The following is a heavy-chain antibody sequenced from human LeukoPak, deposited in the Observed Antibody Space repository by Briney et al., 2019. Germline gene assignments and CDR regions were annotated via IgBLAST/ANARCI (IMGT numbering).Heavy chain of an antibody. CDR1: GFTFSSFA. CDR2: IWFDGSSK. Sequence: GRSLRLSCATSGFTFSSFAMHWVRQAPGKGLEWLAPIWFDGSSKNYTDSVEGRFTISRDNSKNTLFLQMNSLRAEDTAVYYCARGFYRVRHDQSTYYFVHWGQGTLVTVSS. D-gene: IGHD3-16*02. V-gene: IGHV3-33*01. J-gene: IGHJ4*02. CDR3: ARGFYRVRHDQSTYYFVH.